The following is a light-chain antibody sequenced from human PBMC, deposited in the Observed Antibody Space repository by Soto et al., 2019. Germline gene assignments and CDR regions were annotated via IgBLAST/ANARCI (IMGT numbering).Light chain of an antibody. CDR1: QSISSW. J-gene: IGKJ2*01. CDR3: QQYNSYPNT. Sequence: DIQMTQSPSTLSASVGDRVTITCRAGQSISSWLAWYQQKPGKAPKLLIYKASSLESGVPSRFSGSGSGTEFTLTISRLQPDDFATYYWQQYNSYPNTFGQGPELEIK. V-gene: IGKV1-5*03. CDR2: KAS.